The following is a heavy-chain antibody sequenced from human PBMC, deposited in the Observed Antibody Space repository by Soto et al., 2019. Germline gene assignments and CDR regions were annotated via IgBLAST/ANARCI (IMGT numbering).Heavy chain of an antibody. V-gene: IGHV3-30-3*01. CDR2: ISYDGNNR. Sequence: QEQLVESGGGVVQPGRSLRLSCAASGFTFSAYAMNWVRQAPGKGLEWVALISYDGNNRYYADSVKGRFTISRDNSKNTLYLQMNSLRGADTAVYYCARDGNTYYYDRQDYWGQGSLVTVSS. J-gene: IGHJ4*02. CDR3: ARDGNTYYYDRQDY. CDR1: GFTFSAYA. D-gene: IGHD3-22*01.